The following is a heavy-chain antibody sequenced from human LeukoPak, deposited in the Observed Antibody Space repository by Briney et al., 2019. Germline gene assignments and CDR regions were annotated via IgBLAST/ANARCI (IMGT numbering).Heavy chain of an antibody. J-gene: IGHJ4*02. V-gene: IGHV4-34*01. CDR1: GGSFSGYY. D-gene: IGHD3-10*01. CDR2: INQRGRI. Sequence: PSETLSLTCAVYGGSFSGYYWSWIRQPPGRGRERVGEINQRGRIQYNPSLKSRATISVDTSKNQFSLKLSSVTAADSAVYYCARSGLKEPTGGEANYGSGSSNFDYWGQGTLVTVSS. CDR3: ARSGLKEPTGGEANYGSGSSNFDY.